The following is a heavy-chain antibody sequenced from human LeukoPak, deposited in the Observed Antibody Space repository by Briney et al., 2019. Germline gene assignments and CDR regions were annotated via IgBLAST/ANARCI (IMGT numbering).Heavy chain of an antibody. D-gene: IGHD2/OR15-2a*01. CDR3: VRDVSRRIGMDV. V-gene: IGHV3-21*06. CDR2: ISPGVSGYT. Sequence: TGGSLRLSCLASGFSFNSYTMNWVREAPGKGLQLFSTISPGVSGYTWYAESVKGRFTISRDNPENSLYLQMDSLRADDTAVYYCVRDVSRRIGMDVWGQGTTVTVSS. CDR1: GFSFNSYT. J-gene: IGHJ6*02.